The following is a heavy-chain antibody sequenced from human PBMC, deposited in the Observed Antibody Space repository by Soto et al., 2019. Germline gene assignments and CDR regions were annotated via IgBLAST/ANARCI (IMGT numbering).Heavy chain of an antibody. CDR1: GFTFSSYW. J-gene: IGHJ4*02. CDR3: ARAWGYSYGSLYFDY. V-gene: IGHV3-7*05. CDR2: IKQDGSEK. D-gene: IGHD5-18*01. Sequence: GGSLRLSCAASGFTFSSYWMSWVRQAPGKGLEWVANIKQDGSEKYYVDSVKGRFTISRDNAKNSLYLQMNSLRAEDTAVYYCARAWGYSYGSLYFDYWGQGTLVTVSS.